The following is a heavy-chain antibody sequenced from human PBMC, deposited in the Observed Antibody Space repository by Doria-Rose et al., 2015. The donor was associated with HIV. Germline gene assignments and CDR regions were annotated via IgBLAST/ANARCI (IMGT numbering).Heavy chain of an antibody. D-gene: IGHD6-13*01. V-gene: IGHV2-26*01. Sequence: QVQLVQSGPALVKPTETLTLTCTVSGVSLSSPGMGVSWIRQPPGKALEWLANIFSDDERSYKTSLKSRLTISRGTSKSQVVLTMTDMDPVDTATYYCARIKSSRWYHKYYFDSWGQGTLVIVSA. CDR2: IFSDDER. CDR1: GVSLSSPGMG. J-gene: IGHJ4*02. CDR3: ARIKSSRWYHKYYFDS.